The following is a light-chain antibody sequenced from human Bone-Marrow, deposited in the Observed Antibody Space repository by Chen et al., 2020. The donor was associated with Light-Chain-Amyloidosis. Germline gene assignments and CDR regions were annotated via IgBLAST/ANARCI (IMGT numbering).Light chain of an antibody. CDR1: NIGSKT. V-gene: IGLV3-21*02. Sequence: YVLTQPPAVSVAPGQTARITCGGINIGSKTVFWYQQKPGQGPVLVVYDDSARSSGVSDRFSGSNSGNTATLTINRVEAGDEADYYCQVWESSYDPRVFGAGTKVTVV. CDR2: DDS. J-gene: IGLJ1*01. CDR3: QVWESSYDPRV.